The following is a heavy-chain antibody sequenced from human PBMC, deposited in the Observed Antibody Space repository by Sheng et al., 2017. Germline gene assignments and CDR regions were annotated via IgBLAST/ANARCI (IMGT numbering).Heavy chain of an antibody. CDR3: ARITRGVSGWSPITPGDY. CDR2: IYHSGST. J-gene: IGHJ4*02. V-gene: IGHV4-38-2*01. D-gene: IGHD6-19*01. Sequence: QVQLQESGPGLVKPSETLSLTCAVSGYSISSGYYWGWIRQPPGKGLEWIGSIYHSGSTYYNPSLKSRVTISVDTSKNQFSLKLSSVTAADTAVYYCARITRGVSGWSPITPGDYWGQGTLVTVSS. CDR1: GYSISSGYY.